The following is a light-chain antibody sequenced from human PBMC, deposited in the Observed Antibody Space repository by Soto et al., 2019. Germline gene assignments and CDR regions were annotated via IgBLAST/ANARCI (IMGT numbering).Light chain of an antibody. J-gene: IGKJ1*01. CDR3: QQYNNWPLT. Sequence: MTQSPSTLSASVGDRVTITCRASQSISSWLAWYQQKPGQAPRLLIYGASTRATGIPARFSGSGSGTEFTLTISSLQSEDFAVYYCQQYNNWPLTFGQGTKVDI. V-gene: IGKV3-15*01. CDR2: GAS. CDR1: QSISSW.